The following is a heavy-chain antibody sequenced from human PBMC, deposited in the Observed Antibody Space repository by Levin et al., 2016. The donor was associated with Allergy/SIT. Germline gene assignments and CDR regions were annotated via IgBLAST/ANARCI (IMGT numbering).Heavy chain of an antibody. Sequence: PGKGLEWIGSIYYSGSTYYNPSLKSRVTISVDTSKNQFSLKLSSVTAADTAVYYCARPPIAAADRGDYWGQGTLVTVSS. CDR3: ARPPIAAADRGDY. D-gene: IGHD6-13*01. J-gene: IGHJ4*02. V-gene: IGHV4-39*01. CDR2: IYYSGST.